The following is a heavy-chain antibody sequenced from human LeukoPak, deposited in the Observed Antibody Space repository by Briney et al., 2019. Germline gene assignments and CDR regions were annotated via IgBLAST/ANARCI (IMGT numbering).Heavy chain of an antibody. CDR3: ARGETHNYYYYYYMDV. V-gene: IGHV4-59*01. Sequence: PSETLSLTCTVSGGSITSYYWSWIRQPPGKGLEWIGYIYYSGSTNYNPSLKSRVTISVDTSKNQFSLKLSSVTAADTAVYYCARGETHNYYYYYYMDVWGKGTTVTVSS. J-gene: IGHJ6*03. CDR2: IYYSGST. CDR1: GGSITSYY.